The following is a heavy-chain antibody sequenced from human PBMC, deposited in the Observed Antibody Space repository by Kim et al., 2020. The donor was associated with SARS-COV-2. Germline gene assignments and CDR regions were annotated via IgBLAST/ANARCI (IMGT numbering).Heavy chain of an antibody. CDR1: GFSFSSYA. CDR2: VSHDESTT. CDR3: ATSGRVPNCFDP. Sequence: GGSLRLSCAASGFSFSSYAMHWVRQAPGKGLDWVAVVSHDESTTNYADSVKGRFTISRDNPKNTLYLQMNSLRPEDTAVYYCATSGRVPNCFDPWGQGTLVTVSS. V-gene: IGHV3-30-3*01. J-gene: IGHJ5*02. D-gene: IGHD2-2*01.